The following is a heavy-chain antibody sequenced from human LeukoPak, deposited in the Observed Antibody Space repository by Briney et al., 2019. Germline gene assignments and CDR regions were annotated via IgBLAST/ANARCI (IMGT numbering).Heavy chain of an antibody. CDR3: ARERGYSYGLDY. V-gene: IGHV3-7*01. Sequence: PGGSLRLSCAASGFTFSSYWMSWVRQAPGKGLQWVANIMQDGSEKYYVDSVKGRITIARDNAKNSLYPQMNSLRAEDTAVYYCARERGYSYGLDYWGQGTLVTVSS. CDR1: GFTFSSYW. D-gene: IGHD5-18*01. J-gene: IGHJ4*02. CDR2: IMQDGSEK.